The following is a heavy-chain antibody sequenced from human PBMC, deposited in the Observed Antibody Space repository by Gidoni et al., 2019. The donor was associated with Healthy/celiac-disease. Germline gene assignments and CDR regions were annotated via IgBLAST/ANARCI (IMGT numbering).Heavy chain of an antibody. D-gene: IGHD3-22*01. CDR2: MSSSSSYR. CDR3: ARDFRITMTRPDGDFDY. CDR1: GFAFCLYS. J-gene: IGHJ4*02. Sequence: EVPLVESGGGLVKPGWSLRLSCAASGFAFCLYSMNCDRQDPGKGLGWVSSMSSSSSYRYYADSVKGRFTISRDNAKNSLYLQMNSLRAEDTAVYYCARDFRITMTRPDGDFDYWGQGTLVTVSS. V-gene: IGHV3-21*01.